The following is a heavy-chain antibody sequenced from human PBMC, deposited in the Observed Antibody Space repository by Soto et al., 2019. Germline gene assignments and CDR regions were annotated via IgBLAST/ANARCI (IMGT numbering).Heavy chain of an antibody. CDR2: ISANNGNT. Sequence: QDQLVQSGAEVKKPGASVKVSCKASGYTCTSSGISWVRQAPGQGLEWMGWISANNGNTNYAQKLQGRVTMTTDTATSTAYMELRSRISDDTAVYSCARDRGSYALDYWGQVTLVNVSS. J-gene: IGHJ4*02. CDR3: ARDRGSYALDY. D-gene: IGHD1-26*01. V-gene: IGHV1-18*01. CDR1: GYTCTSSG.